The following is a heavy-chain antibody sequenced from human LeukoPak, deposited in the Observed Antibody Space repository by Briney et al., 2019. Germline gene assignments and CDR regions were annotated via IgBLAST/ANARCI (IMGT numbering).Heavy chain of an antibody. CDR2: IYYSGST. V-gene: IGHV4-30-4*08. J-gene: IGHJ4*02. CDR1: GGSISSGDYD. D-gene: IGHD1-26*01. Sequence: SQTLSLTCTVSGGSISSGDYDWGWIRQPPGKGLEWIGYIYYSGSTYYNPTLKSRFTISLDTSKNQFSLKLSSVTAADTAVYYCARHMSGATGRFRAFDYWGQGTLVTVSS. CDR3: ARHMSGATGRFRAFDY.